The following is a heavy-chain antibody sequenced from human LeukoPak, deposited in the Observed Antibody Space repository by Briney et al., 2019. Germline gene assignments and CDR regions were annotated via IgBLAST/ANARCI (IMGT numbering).Heavy chain of an antibody. V-gene: IGHV3-9*01. D-gene: IGHD2-2*02. CDR3: ARGEGWHCSGSDCFTHWFDP. CDR1: GFTFDDYA. Sequence: GGSLRLSCAASGFTFDDYAMHWVRQAPGKGLEWVSGISWNSGSIGYADSVKGRFTISRDNAKNTLYLQMNSLRAEDTAVYYCARGEGWHCSGSDCFTHWFDPWGQGALVTVSS. J-gene: IGHJ5*02. CDR2: ISWNSGSI.